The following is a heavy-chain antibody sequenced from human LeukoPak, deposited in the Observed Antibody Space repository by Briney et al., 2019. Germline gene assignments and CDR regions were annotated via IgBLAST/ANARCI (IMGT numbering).Heavy chain of an antibody. V-gene: IGHV1-46*01. CDR1: GYTFTSYY. CDR3: WGYDSSGYFDY. Sequence: ASVKVSCKASGYTFTSYYMHWVRQAPGQGLEWMGIINPSGGSTSYAQKFQGRVTMTRDTSTSTVYMELSSLRSEDTAVYYCWGYDSSGYFDYWGQGTLVTVSS. J-gene: IGHJ4*02. D-gene: IGHD3-22*01. CDR2: INPSGGST.